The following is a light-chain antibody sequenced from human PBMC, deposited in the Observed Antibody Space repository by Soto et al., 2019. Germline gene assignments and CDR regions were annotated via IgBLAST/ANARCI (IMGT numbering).Light chain of an antibody. CDR2: VEGSGGY. Sequence: QAVVTQSSSASASLGSSVKLTCTLSSGHSSYIIAWHQQQPGKAPRYLMKVEGSGGYQKGSGVPDRFSGSSSGADRYLTISSLQSEDEADYYCETWDTNARVFGGGTKLTV. CDR1: SGHSSYI. V-gene: IGLV4-60*03. CDR3: ETWDTNARV. J-gene: IGLJ3*02.